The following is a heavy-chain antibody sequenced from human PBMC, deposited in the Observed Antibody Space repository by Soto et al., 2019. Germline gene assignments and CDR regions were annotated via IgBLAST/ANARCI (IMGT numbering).Heavy chain of an antibody. CDR1: GGSISSSSYY. Sequence: SETLSLTCTVSGGSISSSSYYWGWIRQPPGKGLEWIGSIYYSGSTYYNPSLKSRVTISVDTSKNQFSLKLSSVTAADTAVYYCARHYYGSGSYFDYWGQGTLVTVSS. V-gene: IGHV4-39*01. CDR3: ARHYYGSGSYFDY. CDR2: IYYSGST. J-gene: IGHJ4*02. D-gene: IGHD3-10*01.